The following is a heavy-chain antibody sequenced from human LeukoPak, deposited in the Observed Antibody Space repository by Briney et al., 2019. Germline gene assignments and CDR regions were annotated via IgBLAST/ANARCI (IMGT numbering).Heavy chain of an antibody. CDR3: EREKSSNYGDYDYYYYYMHV. CDR2: ISSSSSYI. Sequence: GGSLRLSCAASGFTFSSYSMNWVGQAPGKGLEWVSSISSSSSYIYYADSVKGRFTISRDNAKNSLYLQMNSLRAEDTAVYYCEREKSSNYGDYDYYYYYMHVWGKGTTVTVSS. CDR1: GFTFSSYS. J-gene: IGHJ6*03. D-gene: IGHD4-17*01. V-gene: IGHV3-21*01.